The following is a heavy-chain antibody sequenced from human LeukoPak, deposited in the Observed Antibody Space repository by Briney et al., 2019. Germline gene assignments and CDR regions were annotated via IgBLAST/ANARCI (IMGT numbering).Heavy chain of an antibody. Sequence: GSLRLSCAASGFDFSSYWMFWVRQAPGKGLVWVSRIISDGITTTYADSVKGRFTISRDNAKNTLYLQMNSLRAEDTAVYYCAADGEYAFLVWGQGTMVTVSS. D-gene: IGHD2/OR15-2a*01. CDR3: AADGEYAFLV. V-gene: IGHV3-74*01. CDR2: IISDGITT. J-gene: IGHJ3*01. CDR1: GFDFSSYW.